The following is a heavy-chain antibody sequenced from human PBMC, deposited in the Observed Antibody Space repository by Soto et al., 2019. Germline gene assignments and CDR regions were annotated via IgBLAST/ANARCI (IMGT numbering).Heavy chain of an antibody. CDR2: ISGSGGST. CDR1: GFTFSSYA. J-gene: IGHJ2*01. CDR3: ARFQRDSSGL. V-gene: IGHV3-23*01. Sequence: EVQLLESGGGLVQPGGSLRLSCAASGFTFSSYAMSWVRQAPGKGLEWVSSISGSGGSTYYADSVKGRFTISRDNTKNPLYLQMNSQRAEDTAVYYFARFQRDSSGLWGRGTLVTVAS. D-gene: IGHD6-19*01.